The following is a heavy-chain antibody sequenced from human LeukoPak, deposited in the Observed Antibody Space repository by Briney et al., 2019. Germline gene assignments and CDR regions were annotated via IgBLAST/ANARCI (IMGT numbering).Heavy chain of an antibody. CDR2: ISASGGST. J-gene: IGHJ4*02. V-gene: IGHV3-23*01. CDR3: ASGGIYYGAAFDF. CDR1: GFTFSSYA. D-gene: IGHD1-26*01. Sequence: GGSLRLSCAASGFTFSSYAMTWVRQAPGKGLEWVSAISASGGSTYYADSVKGRFTISRDNAKNSLYLQMNSLRAEDTALYYCASGGIYYGAAFDFWGQGTLVTVSS.